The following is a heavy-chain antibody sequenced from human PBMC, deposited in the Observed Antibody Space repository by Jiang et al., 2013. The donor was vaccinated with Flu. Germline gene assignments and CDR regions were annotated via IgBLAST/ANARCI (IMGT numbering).Heavy chain of an antibody. V-gene: IGHV2-5*02. D-gene: IGHD1-7*01. Sequence: KPTQTLTLTCSLSGLSLSTTEEGVGWVRQPPGKALECLALIYWDDDKRYSPSLKSRLTITKDTSKNQVVLTMTNMDPVDTATYYCAHRRQLRPYWNYADFDYWGQGTLVTVSS. CDR1: GLSLSTTEEG. CDR3: AHRRQLRPYWNYADFDY. J-gene: IGHJ4*02. CDR2: IYWDDDK.